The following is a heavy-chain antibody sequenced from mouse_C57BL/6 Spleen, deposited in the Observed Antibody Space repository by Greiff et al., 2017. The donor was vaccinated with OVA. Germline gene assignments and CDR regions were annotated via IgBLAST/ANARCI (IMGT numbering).Heavy chain of an antibody. CDR2: IDPEDGDT. J-gene: IGHJ1*03. CDR3: TKNYYYGSSSYFDV. Sequence: EVQLQQSGAELVRPGASVKLSCTASGFNIKDYYMHWVKQRPEQGLEWIGRIDPEDGDTEYAPKFQGKATMTADTSSNTAYLQLSSLTSEDTAVYYCTKNYYYGSSSYFDVWGTGTTVTVSS. D-gene: IGHD1-1*01. CDR1: GFNIKDYY. V-gene: IGHV14-1*01.